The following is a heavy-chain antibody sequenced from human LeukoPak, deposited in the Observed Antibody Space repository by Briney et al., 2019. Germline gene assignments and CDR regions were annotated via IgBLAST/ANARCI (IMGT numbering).Heavy chain of an antibody. J-gene: IGHJ4*02. CDR2: ISAYNGNT. D-gene: IGHD3-16*01. CDR3: ARDDLDMITFGGYFDY. V-gene: IGHV1-18*01. Sequence: ASVKVSCKASGYTFTSYGISWVRQAPGQGLEWMGWISAYNGNTNYAQKLQGRVTMTTDTSTSTAYMELRSLRSDDTAVYYCARDDLDMITFGGYFDYWGQGTLVTVSS. CDR1: GYTFTSYG.